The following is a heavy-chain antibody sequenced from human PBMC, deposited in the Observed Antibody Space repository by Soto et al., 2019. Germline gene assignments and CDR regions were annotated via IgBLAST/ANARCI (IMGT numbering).Heavy chain of an antibody. CDR2: ISAYNGNT. V-gene: IGHV1-18*01. J-gene: IGHJ4*02. D-gene: IGHD2-2*03. CDR3: ARDKLGIVVVPAANPLDY. Sequence: ASVKVSCKASGYTFTSYGISWVRPAPGQGLEWMGWISAYNGNTNYAQKLQGRVTMTTDTSTSTAYMELRSLRSDDTAVYYCARDKLGIVVVPAANPLDYWGQGTLVTVSS. CDR1: GYTFTSYG.